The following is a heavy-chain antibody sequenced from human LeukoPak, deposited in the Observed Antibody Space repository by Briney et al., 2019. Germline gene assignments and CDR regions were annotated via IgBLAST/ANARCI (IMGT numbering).Heavy chain of an antibody. CDR2: IYYRGGT. V-gene: IGHV4-39*01. CDR1: GFTFSSYA. D-gene: IGHD3-22*01. J-gene: IGHJ4*02. CDR3: ASYDSSGYPIFDY. Sequence: PGGSLRLSCAASGFTFSSYAMSWVRQPPGKGLEWIGNIYYRGGTYYSPSLKSRVTISVDTPKNQFSLKLSSMTAADTAVYYCASYDSSGYPIFDYWGQGTLVPVSS.